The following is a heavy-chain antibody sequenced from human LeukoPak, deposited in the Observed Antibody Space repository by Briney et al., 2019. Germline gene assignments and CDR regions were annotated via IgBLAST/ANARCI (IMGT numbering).Heavy chain of an antibody. CDR3: ASGGYRFGLCDC. CDR1: GGSIIDFY. J-gene: IGHJ4*02. D-gene: IGHD5-12*01. V-gene: IGHV4-59*12. Sequence: SETLSLTCTVSGGSIIDFYWGWIRQAPGKGLEWIGHIHDSGSAEYNLALKSRVTISLDTSKKQFSLKVKSVTAADTAVYFCASGGYRFGLCDCWGQGTLVTVSS. CDR2: IHDSGSA.